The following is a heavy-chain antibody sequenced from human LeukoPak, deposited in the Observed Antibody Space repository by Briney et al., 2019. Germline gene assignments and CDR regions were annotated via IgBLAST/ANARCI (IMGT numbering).Heavy chain of an antibody. D-gene: IGHD3-10*01. V-gene: IGHV4-59*12. J-gene: IGHJ4*02. CDR2: IYYSGST. CDR1: GGSISSYY. CDR3: ARGALLWFGELSRILYYFDY. Sequence: SETLSLTCTASGGSISSYYWSWIRQPPGKGLEWIGYIYYSGSTNYNPSLKSRVTISVDTSKNQFSLKLSSVTAADTAVYYCARGALLWFGELSRILYYFDYWGQGTLVTVSS.